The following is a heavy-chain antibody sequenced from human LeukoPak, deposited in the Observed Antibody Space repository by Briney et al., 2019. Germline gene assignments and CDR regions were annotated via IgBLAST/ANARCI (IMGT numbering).Heavy chain of an antibody. J-gene: IGHJ6*04. CDR3: ARDPSYDILTGDGEADYYYGMDV. CDR1: GGTFSSYA. CDR2: IIPTFGTA. D-gene: IGHD3-9*01. Sequence: GASEKVSCKASGGTFSSYAISWVRQAPGQRLEWMGGIIPTFGTANYAQKFQGRVTITADKSTSTAYMELSSLRSEDTAVYYCARDPSYDILTGDGEADYYYGMDVWGKGTTVTVSS. V-gene: IGHV1-69*06.